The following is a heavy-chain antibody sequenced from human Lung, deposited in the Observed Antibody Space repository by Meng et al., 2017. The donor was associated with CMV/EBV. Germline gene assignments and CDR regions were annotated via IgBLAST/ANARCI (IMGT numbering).Heavy chain of an antibody. D-gene: IGHD2-2*02. Sequence: ASVXVSXXASRYTFSDYYMHWVRQAPGQGLEWMGWINPKNGGTNYAQTFQGRVTMTRDTSISTAYMELGSLRSDDTAVYYCARDSLGSCRSANCYTLTFDYWGQGTLVTVSS. CDR3: ARDSLGSCRSANCYTLTFDY. CDR1: RYTFSDYY. J-gene: IGHJ4*02. CDR2: INPKNGGT. V-gene: IGHV1-2*02.